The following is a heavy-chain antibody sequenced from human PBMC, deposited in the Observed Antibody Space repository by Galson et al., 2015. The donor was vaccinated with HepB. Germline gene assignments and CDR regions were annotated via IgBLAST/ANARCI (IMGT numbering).Heavy chain of an antibody. D-gene: IGHD3-10*01. CDR1: GYTFTSYG. V-gene: IGHV1-18*01. Sequence: SVKVSCKASGYTFTSYGISWVRQAPGQGLEWMGWISAYNGNTNYAQKLQGRVTMTTDTSTSTAYMELRSLRSDDTAVYYCARDKDALWFGELLPIIWGQGTLVTVSS. J-gene: IGHJ4*02. CDR2: ISAYNGNT. CDR3: ARDKDALWFGELLPII.